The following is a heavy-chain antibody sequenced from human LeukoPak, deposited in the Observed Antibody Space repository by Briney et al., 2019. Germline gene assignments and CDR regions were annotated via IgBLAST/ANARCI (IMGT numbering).Heavy chain of an antibody. J-gene: IGHJ3*02. Sequence: ASVKVSCKASGGTFSSYAISWVRQAPGQGLEWMGGMNPNSGNTGYAQNFQGRVTITTNTSISTAYLELSSLRSEDTAVFHCARGTPQGGLDIWGQGTMVTVSS. CDR3: ARGTPQGGLDI. CDR2: MNPNSGNT. CDR1: GGTFSSYA. V-gene: IGHV1-8*03. D-gene: IGHD1-26*01.